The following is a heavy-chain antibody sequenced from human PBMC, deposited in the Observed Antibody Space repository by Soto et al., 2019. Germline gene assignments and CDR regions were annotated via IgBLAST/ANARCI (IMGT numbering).Heavy chain of an antibody. CDR1: GGTFSSYA. Sequence: QVQLVQSGAEVKKPGSSVKVSCKASGGTFSSYAISWVRQAPGQGLEWMGGIIPICGTANYAQKVQGRVTITADASTSTAYMALSSLRSEETAVYYCAGPPKLTRIYSYYGIDVWSQGTTVTVSS. CDR3: AGPPKLTRIYSYYGIDV. CDR2: IIPICGTA. J-gene: IGHJ6*02. V-gene: IGHV1-69*12. D-gene: IGHD1-7*01.